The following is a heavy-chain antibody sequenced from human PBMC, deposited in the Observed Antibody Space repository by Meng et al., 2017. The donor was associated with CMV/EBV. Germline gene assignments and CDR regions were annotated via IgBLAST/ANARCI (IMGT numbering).Heavy chain of an antibody. D-gene: IGHD3-22*01. Sequence: SSGSISSSSYYWGWIRQPPGKGLEWIGIIYYSGSTYYNPSLKSRVTISVDTSKNQFSPKLSSVTAADTAVYYCARDFRGDDSSGFDWGQGTLVTVSS. J-gene: IGHJ4*02. CDR3: ARDFRGDDSSGFD. CDR1: SGSISSSSYY. V-gene: IGHV4-39*07. CDR2: IYYSGST.